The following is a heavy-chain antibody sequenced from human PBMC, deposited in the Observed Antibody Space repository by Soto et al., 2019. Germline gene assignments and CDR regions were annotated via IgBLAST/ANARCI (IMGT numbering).Heavy chain of an antibody. J-gene: IGHJ6*02. CDR2: ISGYNGNT. CDR1: GYTFTMSG. CDR3: AREGPRPYYYYGMDV. Sequence: QVQLVQSGAEVKKPGASVKVSCKSSGYTFTMSGISWVRQAPGQGLEWMGWISGYNGNTNYEQKFQDRVTXTXEXSPXTAYMELRSLRSDDTAVYYCAREGPRPYYYYGMDVWGQGTTVTVSS. V-gene: IGHV1-18*01.